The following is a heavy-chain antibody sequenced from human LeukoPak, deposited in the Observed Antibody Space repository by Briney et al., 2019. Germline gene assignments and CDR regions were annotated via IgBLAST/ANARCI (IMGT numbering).Heavy chain of an antibody. CDR2: IYYSGST. D-gene: IGHD3-22*01. CDR1: GGSISSYY. V-gene: IGHV4-59*01. Sequence: SETLSLTCTVSGGSISSYYWSWIRQPPGKGLEWIGYIYYSGSTNYNPSLKSRVTISVDTSKNQFSLKLSSVTAADTAVYYCARDADYYDSSGYYEHGMDVWGQGTTVTVSS. CDR3: ARDADYYDSSGYYEHGMDV. J-gene: IGHJ6*02.